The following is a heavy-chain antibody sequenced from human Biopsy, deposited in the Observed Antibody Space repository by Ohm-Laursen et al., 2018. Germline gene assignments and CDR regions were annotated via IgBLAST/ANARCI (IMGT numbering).Heavy chain of an antibody. CDR3: ARGDYFDSNGYFWFDP. CDR1: GGSISSGGSY. CDR2: IFNRANT. V-gene: IGHV4-31*01. D-gene: IGHD3-22*01. J-gene: IGHJ5*02. Sequence: TLSLTWTVSGGSISSGGSYWSWLRQGPGKGLERIGNIFNRANTYYNPSLKNLITISGDTSKNQFSLKLKSVTAADTAVYYCARGDYFDSNGYFWFDPWGQGTLVTVSS.